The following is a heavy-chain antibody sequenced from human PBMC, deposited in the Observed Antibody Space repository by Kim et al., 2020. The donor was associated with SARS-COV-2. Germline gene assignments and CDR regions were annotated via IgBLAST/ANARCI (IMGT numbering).Heavy chain of an antibody. CDR1: GYMFTAYG. Sequence: ASVKVSCKACGYMFTAYGLSWVRQAPGQGLEWLGWISARDGNTKYGQKVQGRVIMTTDTSTNTAYLELWSLRYDDTAMYYCARGAYGDVSFDYWGQGTLV. V-gene: IGHV1-18*04. J-gene: IGHJ4*02. CDR2: ISARDGNT. D-gene: IGHD4-17*01. CDR3: ARGAYGDVSFDY.